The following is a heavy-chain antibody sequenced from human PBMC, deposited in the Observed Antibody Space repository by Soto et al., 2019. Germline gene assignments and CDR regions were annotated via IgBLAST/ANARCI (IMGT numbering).Heavy chain of an antibody. CDR2: IYIGGTT. J-gene: IGHJ5*02. CDR1: GFTVSSGY. D-gene: IGHD2-15*01. V-gene: IGHV3-53*01. Sequence: EVHLVESGGGLIQPGGSLRLSCEVSGFTVSSGYFSWVRQAPGKGLEWVSVIYIGGTTYYADSVKGRFTISRDNLKNTLYLQLSSLRAEDTAVYYCAKSSSWPTWFDTWGQGTLVTVSS. CDR3: AKSSSWPTWFDT.